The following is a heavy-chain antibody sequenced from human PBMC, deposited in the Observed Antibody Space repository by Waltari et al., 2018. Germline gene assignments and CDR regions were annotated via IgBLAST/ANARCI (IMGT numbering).Heavy chain of an antibody. CDR2: IAYNERKI. Sequence: QVQLVESGGGVVQPGRSLRLSCAASEFTFSSYAMPWVRTAPGKGLGWVAVIAYNERKIYYVDSVKGRFIIARDNSKKMLYLQMKSLRTEDTAVYYCARDYCDRTNCHGMDVWGQGTTVTVSS. J-gene: IGHJ6*02. CDR3: ARDYCDRTNCHGMDV. CDR1: EFTFSSYA. V-gene: IGHV3-30*04. D-gene: IGHD3-22*01.